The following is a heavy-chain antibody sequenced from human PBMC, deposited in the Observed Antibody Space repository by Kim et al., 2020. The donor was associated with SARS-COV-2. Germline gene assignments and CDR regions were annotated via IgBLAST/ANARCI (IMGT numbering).Heavy chain of an antibody. CDR3: TRADSSSWYGSSMDV. CDR1: GFTFGDYA. Sequence: GGSLRLSCTASGFTFGDYAMSWFRQAPGKGLEWVGFIRSKAYGGTTEYAASVKGRFTISRDDSKSIAYLQMNSLKTEDTAVYYCTRADSSSWYGSSMDVWGQGTTVTVSS. D-gene: IGHD6-13*01. V-gene: IGHV3-49*03. J-gene: IGHJ6*02. CDR2: IRSKAYGGTT.